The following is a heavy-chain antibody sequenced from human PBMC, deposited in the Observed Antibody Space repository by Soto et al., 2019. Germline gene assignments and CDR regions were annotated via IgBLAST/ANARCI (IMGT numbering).Heavy chain of an antibody. CDR3: ARGIAAAGIGMDV. Sequence: ASVKVSCKASGYTFTGYYMHWVRQALGQGLEWMGWINPNSGGTNYAQKFQGWVTMTRDTSISTAYMELSRLRSDDTAVYYCARGIAAAGIGMDVWGQGTTVTVSS. CDR2: INPNSGGT. J-gene: IGHJ6*02. V-gene: IGHV1-2*04. CDR1: GYTFTGYY. D-gene: IGHD6-13*01.